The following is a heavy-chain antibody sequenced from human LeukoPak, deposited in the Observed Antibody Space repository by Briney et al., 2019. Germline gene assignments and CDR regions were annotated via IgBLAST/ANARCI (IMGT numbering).Heavy chain of an antibody. V-gene: IGHV4-39*07. CDR1: GGSISSSSYH. CDR3: AREVGQWPPDQFDY. CDR2: IYYSGTT. Sequence: SETLSLTCAVSGGSISSSSYHWGWIRQPPGKGLEWIGSIYYSGTTYYNPSLKSRVSISVDTSKNQFSLKLRSVTAADTAVYYCAREVGQWPPDQFDYWGQGTLVTVSS. D-gene: IGHD6-19*01. J-gene: IGHJ4*02.